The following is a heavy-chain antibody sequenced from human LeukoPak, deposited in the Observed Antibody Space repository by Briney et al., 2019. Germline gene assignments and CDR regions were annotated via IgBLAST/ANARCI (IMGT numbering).Heavy chain of an antibody. Sequence: GGSLRLSCAASGFTFSSYAMSWVRQAPGKWLEWVSAISGSGGSTYYPDSVKGRFTISRDNSKNTLYLPMNSLRAEDTAVYYCAKPIAAAGLPYYFDYWGQGTLVTVSS. D-gene: IGHD6-13*01. V-gene: IGHV3-23*01. CDR3: AKPIAAAGLPYYFDY. J-gene: IGHJ4*02. CDR1: GFTFSSYA. CDR2: ISGSGGST.